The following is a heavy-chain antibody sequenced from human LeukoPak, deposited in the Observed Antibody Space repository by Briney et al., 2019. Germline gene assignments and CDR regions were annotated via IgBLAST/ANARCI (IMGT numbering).Heavy chain of an antibody. Sequence: SETLSLTCIVSGGAINNYYWSWIRQPAGKGLEWIGRIYTGGTTNYNPSLKSRVTISVDTSKNQFSLRRSSVTAADTAVYYCARDPNSALWGQGTLVTVSS. J-gene: IGHJ4*02. CDR2: IYTGGTT. CDR3: ARDPNSAL. V-gene: IGHV4-4*07. CDR1: GGAINNYY. D-gene: IGHD4-23*01.